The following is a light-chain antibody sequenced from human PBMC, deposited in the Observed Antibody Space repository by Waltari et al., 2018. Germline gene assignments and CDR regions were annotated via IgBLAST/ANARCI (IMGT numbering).Light chain of an antibody. V-gene: IGLV2-18*02. J-gene: IGLJ1*01. CDR3: SSYTSSSTWV. CDR1: RSDVGSYNR. CDR2: EVR. Sequence: QSALTQPPSVSGSPALSVTISCTGTRSDVGSYNRVSWYQQPPDTAPKLIIDEVRERPSGFPVRLSGSKSANTAFRTISGRQAEDEADYFCSSYTSSSTWVFGTGTKVTV.